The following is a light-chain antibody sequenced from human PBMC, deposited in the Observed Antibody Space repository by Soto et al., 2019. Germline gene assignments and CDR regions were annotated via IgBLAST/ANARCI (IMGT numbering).Light chain of an antibody. Sequence: QAVVTQEPSLTVSPGGTVTLTCGSSTGAVTSSHFCYWIQQKPGQAPRTLIYNTNNKHSWTPAWFSASLLGGKAALTLSGAQPEDEADYYCLLAYTGARLFGGGTKLTVL. CDR2: NTN. J-gene: IGLJ2*01. CDR3: LLAYTGARL. CDR1: TGAVTSSHF. V-gene: IGLV7-46*01.